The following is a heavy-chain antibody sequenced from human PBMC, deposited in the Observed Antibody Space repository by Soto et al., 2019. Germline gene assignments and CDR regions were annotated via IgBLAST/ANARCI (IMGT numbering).Heavy chain of an antibody. CDR1: GYSFTTYW. CDR3: VRNARGSSSYPTYYFMDV. Sequence: PGESLKISCKGSGYSFTTYWIGWVRQMPGKGLEWMGIIYPGDSDTRYSPSFQGQVTISTDTSISTAYLQWSNLKASDTAMYYCVRNARGSSSYPTYYFMDVWGKGTTVTVSS. D-gene: IGHD6-6*01. CDR2: IYPGDSDT. V-gene: IGHV5-51*01. J-gene: IGHJ6*03.